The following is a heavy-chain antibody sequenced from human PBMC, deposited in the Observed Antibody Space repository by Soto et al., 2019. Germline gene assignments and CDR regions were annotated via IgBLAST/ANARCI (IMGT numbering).Heavy chain of an antibody. CDR2: IYWDDDK. J-gene: IGHJ5*02. D-gene: IGHD3-22*01. CDR3: AHSLIGYYYDSSGSNWFDP. V-gene: IGHV2-5*02. Sequence: ESGPTLVNPTQTLTLTCTFSGFSLSTSGVGVGWIRQPPGKALEWLALIYWDDDKRCSPSLKSRLTITKDTSKNQVVLTMTNMDPVDTATYYCAHSLIGYYYDSSGSNWFDPWGRGTLVTVS. CDR1: GFSLSTSGVG.